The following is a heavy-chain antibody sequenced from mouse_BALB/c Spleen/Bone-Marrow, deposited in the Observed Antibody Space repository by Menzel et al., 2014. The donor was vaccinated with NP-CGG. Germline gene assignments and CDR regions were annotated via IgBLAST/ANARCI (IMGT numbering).Heavy chain of an antibody. J-gene: IGHJ2*01. CDR2: IYPGGGYT. V-gene: IGHV1-63*02. Sequence: QVQLKQSGAELVRPGISVKISCKASGYTFTSYWLGWVKQRPGHGLEWIGDIYPGGGYTNYNEKFKGKATLTADTSSSTAYMQLSSLTSEDSAVYFCARRGTGVDYWGQGTTLTVSS. CDR1: GYTFTSYW. CDR3: ARRGTGVDY. D-gene: IGHD4-1*01.